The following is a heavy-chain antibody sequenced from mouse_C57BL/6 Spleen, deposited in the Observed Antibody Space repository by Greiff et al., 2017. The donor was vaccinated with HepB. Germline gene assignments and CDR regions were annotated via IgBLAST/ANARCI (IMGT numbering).Heavy chain of an antibody. CDR3: ARGLYDYDGGYFDY. CDR2: IDPSDSYT. D-gene: IGHD2-4*01. CDR1: GYTFTSYW. Sequence: QVQLQQPGAELVMPGASVKLSCKASGYTFTSYWMHWVKQRPGQGLEWIGEIDPSDSYTNYNQKFKGKSTLTVDKSSSTAYMQLSSLTSEDSAVYYCARGLYDYDGGYFDYWGQGTTLTVSS. J-gene: IGHJ2*01. V-gene: IGHV1-69*01.